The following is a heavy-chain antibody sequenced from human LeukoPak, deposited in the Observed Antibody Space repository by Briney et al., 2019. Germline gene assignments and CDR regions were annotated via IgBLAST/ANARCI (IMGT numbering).Heavy chain of an antibody. CDR2: ISYDGSNK. J-gene: IGHJ4*02. CDR3: ARAPLSGNLYSGSYYPDY. D-gene: IGHD1-26*01. Sequence: PGGSLRLSCAASGFTFNNYGMHWVRQAPGKGLEWVAVISYDGSNKYYGDSVKGRFTISRDDAKNSLYLQMHSLRAEDTAVYYCARAPLSGNLYSGSYYPDYWGQGTLVTVSS. V-gene: IGHV3-30*03. CDR1: GFTFNNYG.